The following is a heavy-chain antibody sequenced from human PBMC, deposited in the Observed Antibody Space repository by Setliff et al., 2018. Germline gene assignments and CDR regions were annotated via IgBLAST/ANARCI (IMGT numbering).Heavy chain of an antibody. Sequence: PSETLSLTCAVYGGSFSGYYWNWIRQAPGKGLEWIGEINHRGTPSYTPSLKGRVTLSVDTSKNLFSLKLSSVTAADTAVYFCARGPRFDYESPTYRRRFDPWGQGTAVTVSS. J-gene: IGHJ5*02. D-gene: IGHD3-22*01. CDR1: GGSFSGYY. CDR3: ARGPRFDYESPTYRRRFDP. V-gene: IGHV4-34*01. CDR2: INHRGTP.